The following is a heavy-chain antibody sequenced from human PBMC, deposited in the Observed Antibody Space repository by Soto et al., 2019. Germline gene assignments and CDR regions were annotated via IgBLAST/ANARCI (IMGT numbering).Heavy chain of an antibody. V-gene: IGHV4-39*01. D-gene: IGHD3-3*01. CDR1: GGSISSSSYY. CDR3: ARLTIFGVVGRETEFDY. J-gene: IGHJ4*02. CDR2: IYYSGST. Sequence: SETLSLTCTVSGGSISSSSYYWGWIRQPPGKGLEWIGSIYYSGSTYYNPSLKSRVTISVDTSKNQFSLKLSSVTAADTAVYYCARLTIFGVVGRETEFDYWGQGTLVTVSS.